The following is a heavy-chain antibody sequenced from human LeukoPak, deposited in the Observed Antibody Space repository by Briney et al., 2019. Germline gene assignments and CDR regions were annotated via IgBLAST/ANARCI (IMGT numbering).Heavy chain of an antibody. J-gene: IGHJ4*02. CDR2: ISWDGGST. Sequence: GGSLRLSCAASGFTFDDYAMHWVRHAPGKGLEWVSLISWDGGSTYYADSVKGRFTISRDNSKNSLYLQMNSLRAEDTALYYCAKDSYSSGDYGYDYWGQGTLVTVSS. CDR1: GFTFDDYA. CDR3: AKDSYSSGDYGYDY. D-gene: IGHD3-22*01. V-gene: IGHV3-43D*04.